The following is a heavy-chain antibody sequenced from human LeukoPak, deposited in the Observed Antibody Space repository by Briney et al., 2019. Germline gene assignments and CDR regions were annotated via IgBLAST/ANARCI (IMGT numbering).Heavy chain of an antibody. D-gene: IGHD2-2*03. CDR1: NGSMTSDSYY. J-gene: IGHJ5*02. CDR3: ARLWIVAAWFDA. Sequence: SETLSLTCTVSNGSMTSDSYYWAWVRQPPGKGLEWIGSIFYSGKTYYSTSLKSRVTVSLDTSKKNFSLRLSSVTAADTAVYYCARLWIVAAWFDAWGQGALVTVSS. CDR2: IFYSGKT. V-gene: IGHV4-39*02.